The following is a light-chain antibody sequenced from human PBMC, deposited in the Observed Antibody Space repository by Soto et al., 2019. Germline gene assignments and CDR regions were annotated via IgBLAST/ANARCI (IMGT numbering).Light chain of an antibody. J-gene: IGKJ5*01. CDR1: QSVSNNY. Sequence: EIVLTQSPGTLSLSPGERATLSCRASQSVSNNYLARYQQKPGQAPRRLIYGASTRATGIPDRFSGSGSGTDFTLTIGRLEPEDFAVYYCQQYGSSPTFGEGTRLEIK. CDR3: QQYGSSPT. V-gene: IGKV3-20*01. CDR2: GAS.